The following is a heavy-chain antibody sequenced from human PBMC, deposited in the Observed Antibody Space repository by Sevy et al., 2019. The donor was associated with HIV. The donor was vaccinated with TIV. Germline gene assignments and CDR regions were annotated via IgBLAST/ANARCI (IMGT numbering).Heavy chain of an antibody. D-gene: IGHD3-22*01. CDR3: ARDGGYDSRGYDLSSY. Sequence: GSLRLSCAASGFTFSTYAMHWVRQAPGKGLEWVAVISYDGSNTYYADSVKGRFTISRDSSKNTLYLQMNSLRAEDTAVYFCARDGGYDSRGYDLSSYWGQGTLVTVSS. V-gene: IGHV3-30*04. CDR1: GFTFSTYA. J-gene: IGHJ4*02. CDR2: ISYDGSNT.